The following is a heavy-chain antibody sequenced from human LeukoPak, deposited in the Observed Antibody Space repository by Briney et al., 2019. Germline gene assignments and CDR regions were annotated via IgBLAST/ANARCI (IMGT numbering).Heavy chain of an antibody. D-gene: IGHD6-13*01. J-gene: IGHJ6*02. V-gene: IGHV3-23*01. CDR3: AKEVAAADYYYYYYGMDV. CDR1: GFTFSSYA. Sequence: GRSLRLSCAASGFTFSSYAMSWVRQAPGKGLEWVSAISGSGGSTYYADSVKGRFTISRDNSKNTLYLQMNSLRAENTALYYCAKEVAAADYYYYYYGMDVWGQGTTVTVSS. CDR2: ISGSGGST.